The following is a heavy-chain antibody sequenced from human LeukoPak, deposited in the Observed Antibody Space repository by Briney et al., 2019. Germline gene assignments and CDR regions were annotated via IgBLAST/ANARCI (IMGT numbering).Heavy chain of an antibody. CDR3: ARVWFGESYNWFDP. CDR2: MHTSGTT. D-gene: IGHD3-10*01. V-gene: IGHV4-61*10. J-gene: IGHJ5*02. CDR1: GGSVSSGSYY. Sequence: SEALSLTCTVSGGSVSSGSYYWSWSRQPAGKGLAWIGSMHTSGTTNYNPALKSRVTISVDTSKNQFSLKLSSVTAADTAVYYCARVWFGESYNWFDPWGQGTLVTVSS.